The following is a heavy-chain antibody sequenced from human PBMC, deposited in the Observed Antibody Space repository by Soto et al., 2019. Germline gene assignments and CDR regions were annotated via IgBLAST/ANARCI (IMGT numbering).Heavy chain of an antibody. CDR2: IYWDDDK. D-gene: IGHD3-16*01. CDR3: AHSGHVWGSSPFDY. V-gene: IGHV2-5*02. Sequence: QITLKESGPTLVKPTQTLTLTCTFSGFSLSTSGVGVGWIRQPPGKALEWLALIYWDDDKRYSPSLKSRLTIXKXTXTNQVVLTMTNMDPVDTATYYCAHSGHVWGSSPFDYWGQGTLVTVSS. J-gene: IGHJ4*02. CDR1: GFSLSTSGVG.